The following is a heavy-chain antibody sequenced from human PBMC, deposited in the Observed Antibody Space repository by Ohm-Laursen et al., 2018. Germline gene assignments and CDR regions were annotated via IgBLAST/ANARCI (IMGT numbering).Heavy chain of an antibody. D-gene: IGHD6-13*01. CDR1: GFTFSDYS. CDR3: ARGGQQQVEDY. Sequence: SLRLSCAASGFTFSDYSMTWIRQAPGKGLAWVSYISSSGSTIYYADSVKGRFTISRDNAKNSLYLQMNSLRAEDTAVYYCARGGQQQVEDYWGQGTLVTVSS. V-gene: IGHV3-11*01. CDR2: ISSSGSTI. J-gene: IGHJ4*02.